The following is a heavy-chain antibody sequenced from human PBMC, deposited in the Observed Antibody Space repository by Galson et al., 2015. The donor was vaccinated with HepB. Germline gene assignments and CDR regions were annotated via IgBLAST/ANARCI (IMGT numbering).Heavy chain of an antibody. D-gene: IGHD3-3*01. CDR3: ARDRRSDYYGMDV. CDR1: GYTFTDFY. V-gene: IGHV1-2*04. CDR2: INPNSGGT. J-gene: IGHJ6*02. Sequence: SVKVSCKASGYTFTDFYIHWVRQAPGQGLEWMGWINPNSGGTNSGQKFQGWVTMTRDTSISTAYMELSRLNSDDTAVYHCARDRRSDYYGMDVWGQGTTVTV.